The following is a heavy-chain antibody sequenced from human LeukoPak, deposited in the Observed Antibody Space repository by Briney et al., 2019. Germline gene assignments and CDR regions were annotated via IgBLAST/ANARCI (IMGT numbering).Heavy chain of an antibody. J-gene: IGHJ4*02. CDR1: GGSISSSSYY. CDR3: ARDRGNSSGAIGY. CDR2: IYYSGST. D-gene: IGHD6-19*01. Sequence: SETLSLTCTVSGGSISSSSYYWGWIRQPPGKGLEWIGSIYYSGSTYYNPSLKSRVTISVDTSKNQFSLKLSSVTAADTAVYYCARDRGNSSGAIGYWGQGTLVTVSS. V-gene: IGHV4-39*07.